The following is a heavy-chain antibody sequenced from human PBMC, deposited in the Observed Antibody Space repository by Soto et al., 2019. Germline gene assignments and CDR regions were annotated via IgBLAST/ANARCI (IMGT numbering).Heavy chain of an antibody. CDR2: INAGNGNT. CDR3: ARRANHYDQQGRAFDI. CDR1: GYTFTSYA. V-gene: IGHV1-3*01. J-gene: IGHJ3*02. D-gene: IGHD3-22*01. Sequence: GASVKVSCKASGYTFTSYAMHWVRQAPGQRLEWMGWINAGNGNTKYSQKFQGRVTITRDTSASTAYMELSSLRSEDTAVYYCARRANHYDQQGRAFDISGQPTMVTGSS.